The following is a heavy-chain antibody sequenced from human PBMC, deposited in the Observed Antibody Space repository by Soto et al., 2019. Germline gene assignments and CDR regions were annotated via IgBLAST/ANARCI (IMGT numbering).Heavy chain of an antibody. V-gene: IGHV3-21*01. CDR2: ISSSSSYI. CDR3: ARMYSSSWYGFDY. CDR1: GFTFSSYS. D-gene: IGHD6-13*01. Sequence: EVPLVESGGGLVKPGGSLRLSCAASGFTFSSYSMNWVRQAPGKGLEWVSSISSSSSYIYYADSVKGRFTISRDNAKNSLYLQMNSLRAEDTAVYYCARMYSSSWYGFDYWGQGTLVTVSS. J-gene: IGHJ4*02.